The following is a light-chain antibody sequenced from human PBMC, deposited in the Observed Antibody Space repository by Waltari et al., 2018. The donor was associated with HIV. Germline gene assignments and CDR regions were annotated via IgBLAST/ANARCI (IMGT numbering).Light chain of an antibody. CDR1: QRMTTY. J-gene: IGKJ1*01. CDR2: GAS. Sequence: DIQVTQSPSSLSASVGDTVTINCRASQRMTTYLNWYQQKPWKAPRLLIYGASSLENGVPSRFSGSESATDFTLTITNLQPEDFATYYCQQSYVSPPWTFGQGTKVELK. CDR3: QQSYVSPPWT. V-gene: IGKV1-39*01.